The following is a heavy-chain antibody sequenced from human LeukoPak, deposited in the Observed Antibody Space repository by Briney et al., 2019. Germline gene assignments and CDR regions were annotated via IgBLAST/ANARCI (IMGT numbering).Heavy chain of an antibody. D-gene: IGHD6-19*01. CDR1: GDSVSSNSAA. CDR3: ARIGKYSSGWYHPSKYYFDY. Sequence: SQTLSLTCAISGDSVSSNSAAWNWIRQSPSRGLEWLGRTYYRSKWYNDYAVSVKSRITINPDTSKNQFSLQLNSVTPEDTAVYYCARIGKYSSGWYHPSKYYFDYWGQGTLVTVSS. V-gene: IGHV6-1*01. J-gene: IGHJ4*02. CDR2: TYYRSKWYN.